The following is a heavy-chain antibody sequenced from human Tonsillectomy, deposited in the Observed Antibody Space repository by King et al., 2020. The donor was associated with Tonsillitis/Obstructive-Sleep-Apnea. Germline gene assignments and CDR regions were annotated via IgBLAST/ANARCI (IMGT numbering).Heavy chain of an antibody. V-gene: IGHV1-2*06. D-gene: IGHD4-11*01. CDR3: ARAMALDDYSNYNDAFDI. CDR1: AYTFTGYY. Sequence: VQLVESGAEVKKPGASVKVSCKASAYTFTGYYMHWVRQAPGQGLEWMGRINPNSGGTNYAQKFQGRVTMTRDTSISTAYMELSRLRSDDTAVYYCARAMALDDYSNYNDAFDIWGQGTMVTVSS. CDR2: INPNSGGT. J-gene: IGHJ3*02.